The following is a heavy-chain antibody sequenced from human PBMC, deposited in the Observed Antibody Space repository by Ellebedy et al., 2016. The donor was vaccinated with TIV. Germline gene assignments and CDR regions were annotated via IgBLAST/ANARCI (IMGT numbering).Heavy chain of an antibody. Sequence: AASVKVSCKASGYTFIDYYVHWVRQAPGQGLEWMGWINTNSGGTNYAQKFQGRVAVTRDTSISTAYMELSRLRSDDTALYYCARDRRGAGGGYYYGMDVWGQGTTVTVSS. V-gene: IGHV1-2*02. CDR1: GYTFIDYY. CDR2: INTNSGGT. CDR3: ARDRRGAGGGYYYGMDV. J-gene: IGHJ6*02. D-gene: IGHD2-15*01.